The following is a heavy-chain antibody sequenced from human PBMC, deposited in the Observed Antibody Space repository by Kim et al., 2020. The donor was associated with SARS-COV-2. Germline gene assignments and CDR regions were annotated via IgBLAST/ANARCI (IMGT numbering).Heavy chain of an antibody. Sequence: GGSLRLSCAASGFTFSSYGMHWVRQAPGKGLEWVAVISYDGSNKYYADSVKGRFTISRDNSKNTLYLQMNSLRAEDTAVYYCAKVLLNYDYGMDVWGQGTTVTVSS. J-gene: IGHJ6*02. D-gene: IGHD3-3*01. CDR2: ISYDGSNK. CDR3: AKVLLNYDYGMDV. V-gene: IGHV3-30*18. CDR1: GFTFSSYG.